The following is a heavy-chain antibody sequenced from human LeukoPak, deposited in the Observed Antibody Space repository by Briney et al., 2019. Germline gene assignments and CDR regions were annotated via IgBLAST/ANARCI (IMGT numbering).Heavy chain of an antibody. CDR3: ARSRDGYYYYYGMDV. Sequence: GGSLRLSCAASGFTFSSYAMHWVRQAPGKGLEYVSAISSNGGSTYYANSVKGRFTISRDNSKNTLYLQMGSLRAEDMAVYYCARSRDGYYYYYGMDVWGQGTTVTVSS. CDR1: GFTFSSYA. D-gene: IGHD5-24*01. CDR2: ISSNGGST. J-gene: IGHJ6*02. V-gene: IGHV3-64*01.